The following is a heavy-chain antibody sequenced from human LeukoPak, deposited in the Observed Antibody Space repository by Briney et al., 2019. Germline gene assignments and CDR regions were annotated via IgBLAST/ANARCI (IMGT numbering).Heavy chain of an antibody. CDR1: GFTFSSYG. Sequence: GGSLRLSCAASGFTFSSYGMHWVRQAPGKGLEWVAFIRYDGSNKYYADSVKGRFTISRDNSKNTLYLQMNSLRAEDTAVYYCAKVQRYFDWFDYWGQGTLVTVSS. CDR2: IRYDGSNK. CDR3: AKVQRYFDWFDY. D-gene: IGHD3-9*01. V-gene: IGHV3-30*02. J-gene: IGHJ4*02.